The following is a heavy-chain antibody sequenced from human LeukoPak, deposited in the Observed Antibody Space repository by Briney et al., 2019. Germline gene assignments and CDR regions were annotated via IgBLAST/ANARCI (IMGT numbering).Heavy chain of an antibody. CDR2: ISSSGST. V-gene: IGHV4-59*08. CDR3: ARLIAVAGTFYYFDY. D-gene: IGHD6-19*01. J-gene: IGHJ4*02. Sequence: SETLSLTCTVSGGSISRYFWTWIRLPPKKGLEWIGYISSSGSTSYNPSLTSRVTISIDTSKNHFSLKLSSVTAADTAVYYCARLIAVAGTFYYFDYWGQGTLVTVSS. CDR1: GGSISRYF.